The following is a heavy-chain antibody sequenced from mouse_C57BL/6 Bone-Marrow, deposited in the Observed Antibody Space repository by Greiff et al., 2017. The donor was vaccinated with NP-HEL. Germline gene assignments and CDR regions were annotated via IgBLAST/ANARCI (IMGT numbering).Heavy chain of an antibody. CDR3: ARRSYYDGCDY. V-gene: IGHV3-6*01. Sequence: DVQLQESGPGLVKPSQSLSLTCSVTGYSITSGYYWNWIRQFPGNKLEWMGYISYDGSNNYNPSLKNRISITRDTSKNQFFLKLNSVTTEDTATYYCARRSYYDGCDYWGQGTTLTVSS. D-gene: IGHD1-1*02. CDR1: GYSITSGYY. J-gene: IGHJ2*01. CDR2: ISYDGSN.